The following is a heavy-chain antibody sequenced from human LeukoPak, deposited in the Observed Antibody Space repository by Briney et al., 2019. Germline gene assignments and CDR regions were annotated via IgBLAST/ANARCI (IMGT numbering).Heavy chain of an antibody. CDR2: VYPGDSDT. Sequence: GESLKISCKGSGYSFTSYWIGWVRQMPGKGLEWMGIVYPGDSDTRYSPSFQGQVTISADKSISTAYLQWSSLKASDTAMYYCARFHYDSSGYYLVGDYYYMDVWGKGTTVTISS. CDR3: ARFHYDSSGYYLVGDYYYMDV. V-gene: IGHV5-51*01. D-gene: IGHD3-22*01. J-gene: IGHJ6*03. CDR1: GYSFTSYW.